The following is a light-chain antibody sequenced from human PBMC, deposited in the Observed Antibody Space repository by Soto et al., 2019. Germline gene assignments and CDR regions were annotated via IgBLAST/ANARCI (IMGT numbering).Light chain of an antibody. V-gene: IGKV3-15*01. J-gene: IGKJ1*01. CDR3: QQYHYWWT. CDR1: QSVSNN. Sequence: EIVMTQSPATLSVSPVEKATLSCRASQSVSNNLAWFQQKPGQVPRLLIYDASNRATGVSARFSGSGSGTEFTLTISSLQSEDFAVYYCQQYHYWWTFGQGTKVDIK. CDR2: DAS.